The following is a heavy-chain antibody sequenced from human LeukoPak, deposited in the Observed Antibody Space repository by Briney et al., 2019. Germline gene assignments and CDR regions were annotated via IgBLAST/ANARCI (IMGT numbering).Heavy chain of an antibody. V-gene: IGHV3-21*01. CDR3: ARDLGNYDFWSGYLNWFDP. Sequence: GGSLRLSCAASGFTFSSYSMDWVRQAPGKGLEWVSSISSSSSYIYYADSVKGRFTISRDNAKNSLYLQTNSLRAEDTAVYYCARDLGNYDFWSGYLNWFDPWGQGTLVTVSS. CDR1: GFTFSSYS. D-gene: IGHD3-3*01. CDR2: ISSSSSYI. J-gene: IGHJ5*02.